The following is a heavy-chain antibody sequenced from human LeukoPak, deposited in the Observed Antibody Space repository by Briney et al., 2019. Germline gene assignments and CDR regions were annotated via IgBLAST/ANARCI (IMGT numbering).Heavy chain of an antibody. J-gene: IGHJ3*02. D-gene: IGHD6-13*01. Sequence: KPGESLKISCRGSGYSFTSYWIVWVRQMPGKGLEWMGIIYPGDSDTRYSPSFEGQVTISADKSRSTAYLQWSRLKASDTAMYYCARPWSSGWYFFGAFNIGAKGTMVPVSS. V-gene: IGHV5-51*01. CDR1: GYSFTSYW. CDR2: IYPGDSDT. CDR3: ARPWSSGWYFFGAFNI.